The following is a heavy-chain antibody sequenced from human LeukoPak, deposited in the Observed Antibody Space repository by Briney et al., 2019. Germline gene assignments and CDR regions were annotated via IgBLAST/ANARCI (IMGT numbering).Heavy chain of an antibody. Sequence: GGSLRLSCAASGFTFNNYGMHWVRQAPGKGLEWVAFIRYDGSNKYYADSVKGRFTISRDNSKNTLYLQMNSLRAEDTAVYYCAKEYTGSFSPFPSYFDSWGQGTLVTVSS. CDR2: IRYDGSNK. D-gene: IGHD1-26*01. CDR3: AKEYTGSFSPFPSYFDS. J-gene: IGHJ4*02. CDR1: GFTFNNYG. V-gene: IGHV3-30*02.